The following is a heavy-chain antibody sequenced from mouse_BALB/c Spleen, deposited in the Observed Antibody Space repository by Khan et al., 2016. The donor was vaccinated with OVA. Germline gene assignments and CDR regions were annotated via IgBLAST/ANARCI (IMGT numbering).Heavy chain of an antibody. CDR2: SYPGNGDT. CDR1: GYSFSRSW. Sequence: VQLQESGAELVRPGSSVKISCKASGYSFSRSWMNWVKQRPGQGLEWIGQSYPGNGDTNYNEKFKGKATLTADKSSSTAYMQLNSLTSEDSAVYFCARWRGDGFTYWGHGTLVTVSA. J-gene: IGHJ3*01. D-gene: IGHD2-13*01. CDR3: ARWRGDGFTY. V-gene: IGHV1-80*01.